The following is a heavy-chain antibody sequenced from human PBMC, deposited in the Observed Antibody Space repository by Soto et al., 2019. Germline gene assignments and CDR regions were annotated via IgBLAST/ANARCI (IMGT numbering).Heavy chain of an antibody. CDR2: IIPIFGTA. Sequence: QVQLVQSGAEVKKPGSSVKVSCKASGGTFSSYAISWVRQAPGQGLEWMGGIIPIFGTANYAQKFQGRVTITADESTSAAYMELSSLRSEGTAVYYCARDLGGDSGGWYFSGDYWGQGTLVTVSS. V-gene: IGHV1-69*01. CDR3: ARDLGGDSGGWYFSGDY. CDR1: GGTFSSYA. J-gene: IGHJ4*02. D-gene: IGHD6-19*01.